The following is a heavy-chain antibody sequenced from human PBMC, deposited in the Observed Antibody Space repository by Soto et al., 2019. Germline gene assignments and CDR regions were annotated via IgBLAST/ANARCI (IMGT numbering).Heavy chain of an antibody. CDR3: SSPPFGADYYYYGMDV. CDR2: IRSKAYGGTT. Sequence: GGSLRLSCTASGFTFGDYAMSWSRQAPGKGLEWVGFIRSKAYGGTTEYAASVKGRFTISRDDSKSIAYLQMNSLKTEDTAVYYCSSPPFGADYYYYGMDVWGQGTTVTVSS. V-gene: IGHV3-49*03. D-gene: IGHD3-10*01. CDR1: GFTFGDYA. J-gene: IGHJ6*02.